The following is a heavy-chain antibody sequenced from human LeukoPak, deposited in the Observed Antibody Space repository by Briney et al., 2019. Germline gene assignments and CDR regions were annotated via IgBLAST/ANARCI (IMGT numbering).Heavy chain of an antibody. Sequence: SETLSLTCTVSGGSISSSSYYWGWIRQPPGKGLEWIGSIYYSGSTYYNPSLKSRVTISVDTSKNQFSLKLSSVTAADTAVYYCARGRQDGVATFDYWGQGTLVTVSS. CDR2: IYYSGST. CDR1: GGSISSSSYY. J-gene: IGHJ4*02. V-gene: IGHV4-39*01. CDR3: ARGRQDGVATFDY. D-gene: IGHD4-17*01.